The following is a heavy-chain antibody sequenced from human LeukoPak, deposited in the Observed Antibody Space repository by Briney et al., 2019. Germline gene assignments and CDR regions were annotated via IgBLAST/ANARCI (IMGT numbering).Heavy chain of an antibody. D-gene: IGHD5-12*01. CDR2: INSDGSST. J-gene: IGHJ4*02. CDR3: APNIAATLSF. Sequence: GGSLRLSCAASGFTFSNYWMHWVRQDPGKGLVWVSRINSDGSSTSYADSVKGRFTISRDNAKNTLYLQMNSLRVDDTAVYYCAPNIAATLSFWGQGTLVTVS. V-gene: IGHV3-74*01. CDR1: GFTFSNYW.